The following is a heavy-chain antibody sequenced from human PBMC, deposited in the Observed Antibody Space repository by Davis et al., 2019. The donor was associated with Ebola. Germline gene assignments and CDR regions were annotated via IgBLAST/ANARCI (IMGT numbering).Heavy chain of an antibody. D-gene: IGHD3-3*01. CDR3: AKDKSFWSGYYPLFYGMDV. CDR1: GFTFSSYS. V-gene: IGHV3-48*01. CDR2: ISSSSSTI. J-gene: IGHJ6*02. Sequence: GESLKISCAASGFTFSSYSMNWVRQAPGKGLEWVSYISSSSSTIYYADSVKGRFTISRDNAKNSLYLQMNSLRAEDTALYYCAKDKSFWSGYYPLFYGMDVWGQGTTVTVSS.